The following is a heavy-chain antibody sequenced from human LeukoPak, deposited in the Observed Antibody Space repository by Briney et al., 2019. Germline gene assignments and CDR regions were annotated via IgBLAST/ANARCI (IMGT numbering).Heavy chain of an antibody. CDR2: IYYSGST. V-gene: IGHV4-31*03. J-gene: IGHJ4*02. D-gene: IGHD6-13*01. Sequence: PSETLSLTCTVSGGSISSGGYYWSWIRQHTGKGLEWIGYIYYSGSTYYNPSLKSRVTISVDTSKNQFSLKLSSVTAADTAVYYCARVVIAAAGYFDYWGQGTLVTVSS. CDR1: GGSISSGGYY. CDR3: ARVVIAAAGYFDY.